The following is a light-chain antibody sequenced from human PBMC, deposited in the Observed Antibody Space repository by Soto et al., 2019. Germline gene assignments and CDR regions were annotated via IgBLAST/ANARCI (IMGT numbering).Light chain of an antibody. CDR2: DVS. J-gene: IGLJ1*01. V-gene: IGLV2-11*01. CDR3: CSYAGSYTFV. CDR1: SSDVGVYNY. Sequence: QSVLTQPHSMSGSPGQSVTISCTGTSSDVGVYNYVSWYQQYPGKAPKIMIYDVSKRPSGVPDRFSGSKSDNTASLTISGLQAEDEADYYCCSYAGSYTFVFGIGTKV.